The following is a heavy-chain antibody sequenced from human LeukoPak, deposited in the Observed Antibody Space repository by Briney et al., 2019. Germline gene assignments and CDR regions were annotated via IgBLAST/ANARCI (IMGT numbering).Heavy chain of an antibody. Sequence: GGSLRLSCAASGFTDRSKYINWVRQAPGKGLEWVSLMYGSTSADYADSVKGRFTISRDNSMNTVYLQMNSLRAEDTAIYYCARLNIGDDYWGQGTLVAVSS. CDR2: MYGSTSA. J-gene: IGHJ4*02. CDR1: GFTDRSKY. D-gene: IGHD4-17*01. V-gene: IGHV3-66*01. CDR3: ARLNIGDDY.